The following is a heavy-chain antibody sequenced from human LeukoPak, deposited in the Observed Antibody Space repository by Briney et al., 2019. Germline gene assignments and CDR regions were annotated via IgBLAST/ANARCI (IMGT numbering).Heavy chain of an antibody. D-gene: IGHD6-6*01. CDR2: ISFDGKYK. CDR1: GFTFSTYA. CDR3: ARPRRGQVPEGFDY. Sequence: GGSLRLSCAVSGFTFSTYAMHWVRQAPGKGLEWLAVISFDGKYKFYADSVRGRFTISRDDSTNTLYLQMNSLRAEETAVYYCARPRRGQVPEGFDYWGQGTLVTVSS. V-gene: IGHV3-30*04. J-gene: IGHJ4*02.